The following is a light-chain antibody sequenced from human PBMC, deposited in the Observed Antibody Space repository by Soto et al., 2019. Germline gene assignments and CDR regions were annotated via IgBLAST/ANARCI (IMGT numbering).Light chain of an antibody. V-gene: IGKV3-15*01. CDR1: QSVADK. J-gene: IGKJ2*01. CDR2: AAS. Sequence: EVVMTQLPATLYVSPGERVSLSCRASQSVADKLAWYQQKPGQAPRLLIYAASSRAAGIPTRFSGSGSGTDFTLTISSLQPEDFAVYYCQQYDDWPPFTFGQGTRLDI. CDR3: QQYDDWPPFT.